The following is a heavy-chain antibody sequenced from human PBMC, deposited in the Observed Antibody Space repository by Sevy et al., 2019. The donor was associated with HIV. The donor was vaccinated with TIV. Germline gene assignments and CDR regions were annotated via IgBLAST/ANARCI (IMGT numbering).Heavy chain of an antibody. CDR1: GYRFSDYW. V-gene: IGHV5-51*01. CDR3: ARGARGTLPSYYYYPMDV. Sequence: GESLKISCKGSGYRFSDYWIGWVRQMPGKGLEWMGIIYPGDSDTTYSPSFQGQVTISVDKSISTGYLQWTSLKASDTAMFYCARGARGTLPSYYYYPMDVWGQGTTVTVSS. CDR2: IYPGDSDT. J-gene: IGHJ6*02. D-gene: IGHD1-1*01.